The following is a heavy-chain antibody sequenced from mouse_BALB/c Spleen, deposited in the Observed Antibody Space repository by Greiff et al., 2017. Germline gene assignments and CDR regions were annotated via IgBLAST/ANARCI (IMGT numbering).Heavy chain of an antibody. CDR3: RGTTVVPRGYAMDY. D-gene: IGHD1-1*01. J-gene: IGHJ4*01. CDR2: IDPANGNT. CDR1: GFNIKDTY. V-gene: IGHV14-3*02. Sequence: EVQLQQSGAELVKPGASVKLSCTASGFNIKDTYMHWVKQRPEQGLEWIGRIDPANGNTKYDPKFQGKATITADTSSNTAYLQLSSLTSEDTAVYYCRGTTVVPRGYAMDYWGQGTSVTVSS.